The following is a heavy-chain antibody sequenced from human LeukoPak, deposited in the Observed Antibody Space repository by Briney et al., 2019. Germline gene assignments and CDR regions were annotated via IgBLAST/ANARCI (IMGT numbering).Heavy chain of an antibody. D-gene: IGHD3-22*01. CDR3: TRTYYYDSSGYYYGRDAFDV. V-gene: IGHV1-46*01. CDR2: ISPSGGST. CDR1: GYTFTTYY. Sequence: ASVKVSCKASGYTFTTYYIHWVRQAPGQGLEWMGIISPSGGSTSYAQKFQGRVTMTRDTSTSTVYMELSSLRSEDTAVYYCTRTYYYDSSGYYYGRDAFDVWGQGTMVTVSS. J-gene: IGHJ3*01.